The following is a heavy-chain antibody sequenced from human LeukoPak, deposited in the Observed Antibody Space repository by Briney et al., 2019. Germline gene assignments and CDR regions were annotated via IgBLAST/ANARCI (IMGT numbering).Heavy chain of an antibody. V-gene: IGHV3-74*01. CDR3: AGELVTGS. D-gene: IGHD4-23*01. CDR1: GFSFSSYW. Sequence: GGSLRLSCAASGFSFSSYWMHWVRQAPGRGLVWVSSINSDGSKTTYADSVKGRFTISRDNAKNTLSLQMDSLRAEDTAVYYCAGELVTGSWGQGTLVTVSS. J-gene: IGHJ5*02. CDR2: INSDGSKT.